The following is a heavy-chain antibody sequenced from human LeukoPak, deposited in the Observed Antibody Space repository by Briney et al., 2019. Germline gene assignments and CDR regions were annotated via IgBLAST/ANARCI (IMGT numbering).Heavy chain of an antibody. CDR1: GGSISSYY. Sequence: SETLSLTCTVSGGSISSYYWSWIRQPAGKGLEWIGRLYSSGSPNYNPSLKSRVTMSLDTSKNQFSLKLTSVTAADAAVYYCARAPGYYGSGSYSTYWYFDLWGRSTLVTVSS. V-gene: IGHV4-4*07. CDR3: ARAPGYYGSGSYSTYWYFDL. J-gene: IGHJ2*01. D-gene: IGHD3-10*01. CDR2: LYSSGSP.